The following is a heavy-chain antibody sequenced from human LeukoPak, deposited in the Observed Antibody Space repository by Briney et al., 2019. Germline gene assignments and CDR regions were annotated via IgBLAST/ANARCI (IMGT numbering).Heavy chain of an antibody. CDR1: GGSISSYY. V-gene: IGHV4-59*01. CDR3: ARSGYTGDDPRLNFDF. D-gene: IGHD1-26*01. J-gene: IGHJ4*02. CDR2: IYKSGST. Sequence: SETLSLTCTVSGGSISSYYWSWIRQPPGKGLEWIGYIYKSGSTNYDPSLKSRVTISVDTSKNQFSLKLSSVSAADTAVYYCARSGYTGDDPRLNFDFWGQGTLVTVS.